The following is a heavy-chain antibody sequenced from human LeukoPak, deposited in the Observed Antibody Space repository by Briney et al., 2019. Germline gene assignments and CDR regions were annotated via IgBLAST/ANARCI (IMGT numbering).Heavy chain of an antibody. Sequence: PSETLSLTCTVSGGSIGSYYWSWNRQPPGKGLEWIGYIYNSGNTNYSPSLKSRVSISVDTPKNQFSLKLSSVTAADTAVYYCARPSRDGYRYTFDYWGQGILVTVSS. CDR2: IYNSGNT. V-gene: IGHV4-59*01. CDR1: GGSIGSYY. CDR3: ARPSRDGYRYTFDY. J-gene: IGHJ4*02. D-gene: IGHD5-24*01.